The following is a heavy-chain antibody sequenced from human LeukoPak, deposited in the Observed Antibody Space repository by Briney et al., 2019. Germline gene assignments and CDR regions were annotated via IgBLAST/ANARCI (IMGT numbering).Heavy chain of an antibody. V-gene: IGHV3-53*01. CDR3: ASKYVADAFDI. J-gene: IGHJ3*02. CDR1: GFTVSSNY. D-gene: IGHD3-16*01. CDR2: IYSGGTT. Sequence: GGSLRLSCAASGFTVSSNYMSWVRQAPGKGLEWVSVIYSGGTTYYADSVKGRFTISRDNSKNTLYLQMNSLRAEDTAVYYFASKYVADAFDIWGQGTMVTVSS.